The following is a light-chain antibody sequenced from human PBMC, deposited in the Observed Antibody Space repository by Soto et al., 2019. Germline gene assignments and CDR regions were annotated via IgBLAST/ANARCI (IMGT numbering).Light chain of an antibody. CDR2: KAS. Sequence: DIQMTQSPSTLSASVGDRVTITCRASQSISSWLAWYQQKPGKAPNLLIYKASTLESGVPSKFSGSGSGTEFTLTISSLQPDDFATYFCQQYNTYPYTFGQGTKVDI. CDR3: QQYNTYPYT. V-gene: IGKV1-5*03. J-gene: IGKJ2*01. CDR1: QSISSW.